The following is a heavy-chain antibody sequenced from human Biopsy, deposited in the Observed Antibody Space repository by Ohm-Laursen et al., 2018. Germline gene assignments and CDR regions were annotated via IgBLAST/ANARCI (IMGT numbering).Heavy chain of an antibody. D-gene: IGHD3-22*01. V-gene: IGHV4-59*01. Sequence: SETLSLTWIVSGDSISSYYWSWIRQPPGKGLEWIGYVYYTGSTDYNPSLQSRVTISVDTSKNHFSLRLRSVTPADTAIYYCARDRGYYSDRTVPGCFDLWGRGTLVTVSS. CDR2: VYYTGST. CDR3: ARDRGYYSDRTVPGCFDL. CDR1: GDSISSYY. J-gene: IGHJ2*01.